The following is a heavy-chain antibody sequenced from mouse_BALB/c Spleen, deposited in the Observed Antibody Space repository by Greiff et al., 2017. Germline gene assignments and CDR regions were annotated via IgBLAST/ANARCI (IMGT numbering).Heavy chain of an antibody. V-gene: IGHV1-18*01. Sequence: DVKLQESGPELVKPGASMKISCKASGYSFTGYTMNWVKQSHGKNLEWIGLINPYNGGTSYNQKFKGKATLTVDKSSSTAYMELLSLTSEDSAVYYCARFYYDYDEAMDYWGQGTSVTVSS. CDR2: INPYNGGT. D-gene: IGHD2-4*01. CDR1: GYSFTGYT. J-gene: IGHJ4*01. CDR3: ARFYYDYDEAMDY.